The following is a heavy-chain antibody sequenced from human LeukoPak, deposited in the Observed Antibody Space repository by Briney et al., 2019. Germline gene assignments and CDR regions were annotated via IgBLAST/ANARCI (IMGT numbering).Heavy chain of an antibody. J-gene: IGHJ6*03. V-gene: IGHV3-48*03. CDR1: GITFSTYE. Sequence: GGSLRLSCAASGITFSTYEINWVRQAPGKGLEWLSHISTSGSSIHYADSVKGRFTISRDNAKNSLYLQMNSLRVEDTAVYYCARDATTELGTVYMDVWGKGTTVTISS. CDR3: ARDATTELGTVYMDV. CDR2: ISTSGSSI. D-gene: IGHD4-17*01.